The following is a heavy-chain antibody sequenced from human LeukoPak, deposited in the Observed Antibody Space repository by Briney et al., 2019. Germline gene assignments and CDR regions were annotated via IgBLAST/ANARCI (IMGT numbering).Heavy chain of an antibody. CDR3: ARGIWEMATIPYWYFDI. D-gene: IGHD5-24*01. Sequence: GGSLRLSCAASGFTFSDYYMSWIRQAPGKGLEWVSYISSSGSTIYYADSVKGRFTISRDNAKKSLYLQMNSLRAEDTAVYYCARGIWEMATIPYWYFDIWGRGTLVTVSS. J-gene: IGHJ2*01. V-gene: IGHV3-11*01. CDR2: ISSSGSTI. CDR1: GFTFSDYY.